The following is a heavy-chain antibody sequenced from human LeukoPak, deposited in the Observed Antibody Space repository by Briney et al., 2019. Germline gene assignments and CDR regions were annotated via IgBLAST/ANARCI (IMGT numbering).Heavy chain of an antibody. CDR1: GFSLSTSGVG. Sequence: SGPTLVKPTQTLTLTCTFSGFSLSTSGVGVGWIRQPPGMALEWLALISWNDDKRYSPSLKSRLTITKGTSKNQVVFTMTNMDPVDTATYYCAHSSYDILTGYYNQAFDIWGQGTMVTVSS. J-gene: IGHJ3*02. CDR2: ISWNDDK. D-gene: IGHD3-9*01. V-gene: IGHV2-5*01. CDR3: AHSSYDILTGYYNQAFDI.